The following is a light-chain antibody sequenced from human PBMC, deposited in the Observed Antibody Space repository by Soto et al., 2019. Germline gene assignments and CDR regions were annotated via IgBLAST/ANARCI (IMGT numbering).Light chain of an antibody. CDR2: GAS. V-gene: IGKV3-20*01. J-gene: IGKJ1*01. Sequence: ETVLTQSPGTLSLSPGERATLSCRASQTIRSNYLAWYRQTPGRAPRLLIYGASNRATGIADRFSASGSGTDFTLIISRLEPEDFALYYCQQYGSSPWTFGQGTKVEIK. CDR3: QQYGSSPWT. CDR1: QTIRSNY.